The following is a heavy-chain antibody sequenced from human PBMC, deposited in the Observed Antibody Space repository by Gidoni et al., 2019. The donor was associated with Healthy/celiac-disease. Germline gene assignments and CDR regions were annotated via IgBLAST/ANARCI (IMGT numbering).Heavy chain of an antibody. CDR3: ARVIGSSSNWFDP. D-gene: IGHD6-6*01. CDR1: GFPFSSYS. CDR2: ISSSSSTI. V-gene: IGHV3-48*02. Sequence: EVQLVESGGGLVQPGGSLRLSCAASGFPFSSYSMNWVRQAPGKGLEWVSYISSSSSTIYYADSVKGRFTISRDNAKNPLYLQMNSLRDEDTAVYYCARVIGSSSNWFDPWGQGTLVTV. J-gene: IGHJ5*02.